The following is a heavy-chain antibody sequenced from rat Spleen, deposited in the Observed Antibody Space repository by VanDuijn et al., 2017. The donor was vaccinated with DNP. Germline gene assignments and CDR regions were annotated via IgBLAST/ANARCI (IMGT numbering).Heavy chain of an antibody. V-gene: IGHV2S12*01. D-gene: IGHD1-12*02. J-gene: IGHJ3*01. Sequence: QVQVKESGPGLAQPSQTLSLTCTVPGYSLTSYGVSWARQPPGKVVEWIAAVYSGGSTYYNSALKSRLTVSRDTPKSQVFLKMSSLQTEDTAMYFCARTSYYDGSYYLGWFAYWGQGTLVTVSS. CDR1: GYSLTSYG. CDR3: ARTSYYDGSYYLGWFAY. CDR2: VYSGGST.